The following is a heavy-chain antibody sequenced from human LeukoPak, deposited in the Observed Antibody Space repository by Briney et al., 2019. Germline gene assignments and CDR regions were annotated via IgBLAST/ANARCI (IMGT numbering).Heavy chain of an antibody. V-gene: IGHV3-23*01. D-gene: IGHD6-19*01. CDR1: GFAFISFT. Sequence: GGSLRLSCAASGFAFISFTMSWVRQTPGKGLEWVASISGTGDNTYYADSVKGRFTVSRDNSRNTLYLQMNSLGAEDTAVYYCAKDHGVAVTGMFYWGQGTLVTVSS. J-gene: IGHJ4*02. CDR2: ISGTGDNT. CDR3: AKDHGVAVTGMFY.